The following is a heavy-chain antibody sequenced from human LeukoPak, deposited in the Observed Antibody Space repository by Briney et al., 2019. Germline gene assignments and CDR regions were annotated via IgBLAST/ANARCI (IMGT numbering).Heavy chain of an antibody. D-gene: IGHD6-13*01. Sequence: PGGSLRLSCAASGFTFSSYSMNWVRQAPGKGLEWVSSISSSSSYIYYADSVKGRFTISRDNAKNSLYLQMNSLRAEDTAVYYCARDRRIAAAGTSFDYWGQGTLVTVSS. J-gene: IGHJ4*02. CDR3: ARDRRIAAAGTSFDY. CDR2: ISSSSSYI. V-gene: IGHV3-21*01. CDR1: GFTFSSYS.